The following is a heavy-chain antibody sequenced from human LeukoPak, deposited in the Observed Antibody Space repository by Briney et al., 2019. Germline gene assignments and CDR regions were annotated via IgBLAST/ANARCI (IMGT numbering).Heavy chain of an antibody. V-gene: IGHV1-3*01. Sequence: GASVKVSCKASGYTFTSYAMHWVRQAPGQRLEWMGWINAGNGNTKYSQKFQGRVTITRDTSISTAYMELSRLRSDDTAVYYCARGYDISTLPTGRNYYYYYGMDVWGQGTTVTVSS. CDR2: INAGNGNT. CDR1: GYTFTSYA. CDR3: ARGYDISTLPTGRNYYYYYGMDV. D-gene: IGHD3-9*01. J-gene: IGHJ6*02.